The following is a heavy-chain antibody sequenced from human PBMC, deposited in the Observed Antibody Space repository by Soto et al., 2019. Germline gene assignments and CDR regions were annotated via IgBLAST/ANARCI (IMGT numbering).Heavy chain of an antibody. CDR1: GDSVSSNSVI. CDR3: AREGLERHFDY. V-gene: IGHV6-1*01. J-gene: IGHJ4*02. Sequence: PSQTLSLTCAISGDSVSSNSVIWNWIRQSPSRGLEWLGRTYYRSKWYNDYAVSVKSRVFINPDTSKNQFSLQLNSVTPEDTAVYYCAREGLERHFDYWGQGTLVTVS. CDR2: TYYRSKWYN. D-gene: IGHD1-1*01.